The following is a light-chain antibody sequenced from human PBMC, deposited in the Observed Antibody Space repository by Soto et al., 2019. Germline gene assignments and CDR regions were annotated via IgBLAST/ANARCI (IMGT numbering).Light chain of an antibody. CDR1: QSVSSY. V-gene: IGKV3-11*01. Sequence: EIVLTQSPATLSLSPGERATLSCRASQSVSSYLAWYQQKPGQAPRLLIYDASNRATGIPARFSGSGSGTDFTLTISSLEPEDFAAYYCQQRSNWPPTWTFGQGTKVDI. CDR2: DAS. CDR3: QQRSNWPPTWT. J-gene: IGKJ1*01.